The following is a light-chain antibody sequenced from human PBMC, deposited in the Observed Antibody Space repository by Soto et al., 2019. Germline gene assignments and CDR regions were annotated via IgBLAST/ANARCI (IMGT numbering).Light chain of an antibody. J-gene: IGLJ1*01. CDR1: SSDVGGYNY. CDR3: CSFAGSFYV. CDR2: DVT. Sequence: QSVLTQPRSVSGSPGQSVTISCTGTSSDVGGYNYVSWYQHYPGKAPRLIMYDVTTRPSGVPDRFSGSKSGNTASLTIAGLQAEDEADYYCCSFAGSFYVFGTETKLTVL. V-gene: IGLV2-11*01.